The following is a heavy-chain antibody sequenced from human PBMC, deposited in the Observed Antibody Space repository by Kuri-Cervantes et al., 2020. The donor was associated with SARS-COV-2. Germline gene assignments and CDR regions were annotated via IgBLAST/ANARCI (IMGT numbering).Heavy chain of an antibody. J-gene: IGHJ6*02. D-gene: IGHD5-18*01. V-gene: IGHV3-30*18. Sequence: GESLKISCASSGFTLSTYGMHWVRQAPGKGLERVAVISHDGSKRHYADSVKGRFTISRDNSMNTVYLQMNSLRTEDTAVYFCAKDKRVVSTGNPWRVSYSYDSIEYYNGMDVWGQGTTVTVSS. CDR2: ISHDGSKR. CDR1: GFTLSTYG. CDR3: AKDKRVVSTGNPWRVSYSYDSIEYYNGMDV.